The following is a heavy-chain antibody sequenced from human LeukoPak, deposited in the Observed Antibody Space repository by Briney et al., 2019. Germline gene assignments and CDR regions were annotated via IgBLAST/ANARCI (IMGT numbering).Heavy chain of an antibody. CDR1: GFTFSSYA. J-gene: IGHJ6*02. CDR2: ISGSGGST. D-gene: IGHD2-2*01. Sequence: GGSLRLSCAASGFTFSSYAMSWVRQAPGKGLEWVSAISGSGGSTYYADSVKGRFTISRDNSKNTLYLQMNSLRAEDTAVYYCAMISSTSFYYYGMDAWGQGTTVTVSS. CDR3: AMISSTSFYYYGMDA. V-gene: IGHV3-23*01.